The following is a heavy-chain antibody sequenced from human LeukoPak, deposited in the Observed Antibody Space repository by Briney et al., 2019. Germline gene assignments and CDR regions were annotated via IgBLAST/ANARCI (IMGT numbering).Heavy chain of an antibody. CDR1: GFTFSSYE. Sequence: AGSLRLSCATSGFTFSSYEMSWVRQAPGKGLEWVSVIYSGGSTYYADSVKGRFTISRDNSKNTLYLQMNSLRAEDTAVYYCARDLNMITFGPWAFDIWGQGTMVTVSS. CDR2: IYSGGST. J-gene: IGHJ3*02. D-gene: IGHD3-16*01. V-gene: IGHV3-53*01. CDR3: ARDLNMITFGPWAFDI.